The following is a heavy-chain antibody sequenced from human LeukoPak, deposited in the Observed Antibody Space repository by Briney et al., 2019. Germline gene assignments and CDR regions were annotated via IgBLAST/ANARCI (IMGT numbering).Heavy chain of an antibody. D-gene: IGHD6-13*01. V-gene: IGHV3-23*01. CDR1: GVTFSSYA. Sequence: GGSLRLSWAASGVTFSSYARSWVRQAPGKGLEWVSAISCSGGSTYYADSVKCRFAIPRHNSKNTLYLQMNSPRAEETAVYYCAKDPRYSSSWSYFDYWGQGTLVTVSS. CDR2: ISCSGGST. J-gene: IGHJ4*02. CDR3: AKDPRYSSSWSYFDY.